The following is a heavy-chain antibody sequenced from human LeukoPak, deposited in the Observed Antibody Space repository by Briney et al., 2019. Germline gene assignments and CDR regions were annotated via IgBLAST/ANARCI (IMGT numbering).Heavy chain of an antibody. CDR3: ARRSYNYDSSGYKGAFFDY. Sequence: SETLSLTCAVSGYSISSGYYWGWIRQPPGKGLEWIGSIYHSGSTYYNPSLKSRVTISVDTSKNQFSLKLSSVTAADTAVYYCARRSYNYDSSGYKGAFFDYWGQGTLVTVSS. CDR2: IYHSGST. D-gene: IGHD3-22*01. CDR1: GYSISSGYY. V-gene: IGHV4-38-2*01. J-gene: IGHJ4*02.